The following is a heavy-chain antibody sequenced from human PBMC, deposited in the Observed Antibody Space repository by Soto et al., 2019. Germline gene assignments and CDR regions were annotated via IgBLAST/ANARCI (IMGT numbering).Heavy chain of an antibody. CDR2: ISAYNGNT. D-gene: IGHD6-13*01. CDR1: GYTFTSYG. Sequence: QVQLVQSGAEVKKPGASVKVSCKASGYTFTSYGISWVRQAPGQGLEWMGWISAYNGNTNYAQQVQGRVTITTDTSTTTAYMELRSLRSDDTALYFCARGRTSSPYFYVMDVWGQGTTVTVSS. V-gene: IGHV1-18*01. CDR3: ARGRTSSPYFYVMDV. J-gene: IGHJ6*02.